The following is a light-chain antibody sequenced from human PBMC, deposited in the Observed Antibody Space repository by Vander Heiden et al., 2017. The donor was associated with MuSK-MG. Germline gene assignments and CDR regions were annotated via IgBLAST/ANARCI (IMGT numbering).Light chain of an antibody. J-gene: IGLJ3*02. CDR2: YND. CDR1: TSNVGENA. V-gene: IGLV1-36*01. CDR3: ATWDDTLDGPV. Sequence: QSVVTQPPSVSGAPTQRVTISCSGSTSNVGENAVNWYQQFPGKAPKLLIYYNDLLSSGVSDRFSGSKSGTSASLAISGLQSEDEADDYCATWDDTLDGPVFGGGTKLTVL.